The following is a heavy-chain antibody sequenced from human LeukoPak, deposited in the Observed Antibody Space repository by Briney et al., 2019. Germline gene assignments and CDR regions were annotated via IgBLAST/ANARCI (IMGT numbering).Heavy chain of an antibody. CDR3: VREDSSGYYDD. D-gene: IGHD3-22*01. J-gene: IGHJ4*02. CDR2: INAYNGNT. Sequence: GASVKVSCKASGYTFTSYGISWVRQAPGQGLEWMGWINAYNGNTKYAQNLQGRVTMTTDTSTSTAYMELRSLRSDDTAVYSCVREDSSGYYDDWGQGTLVTVSS. CDR1: GYTFTSYG. V-gene: IGHV1-18*01.